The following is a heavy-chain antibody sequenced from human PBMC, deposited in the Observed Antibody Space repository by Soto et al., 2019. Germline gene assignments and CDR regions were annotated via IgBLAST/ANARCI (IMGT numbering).Heavy chain of an antibody. Sequence: SETLSLTCNVSGCSISNSNYYWGWIRQPPGKGLEWIGSIYYTGNTYYNPSLKSRVTISVDTSKNQFSLKLDSVTAADTAVYYCARHFSVDYFDYWGQGALVTVSS. CDR1: GCSISNSNYY. J-gene: IGHJ4*02. CDR3: ARHFSVDYFDY. CDR2: IYYTGNT. V-gene: IGHV4-39*01.